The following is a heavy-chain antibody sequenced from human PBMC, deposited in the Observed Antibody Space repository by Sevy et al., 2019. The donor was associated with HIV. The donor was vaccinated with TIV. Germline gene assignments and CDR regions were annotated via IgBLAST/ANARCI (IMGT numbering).Heavy chain of an antibody. J-gene: IGHJ4*02. CDR2: IEYDGSEI. Sequence: GGSLRLSCAASGFNINTYWMNWVRQAPGKGLEWVANIEYDGSEIYYVDSVRGRFTISKDNARNLVYLQMNSLRAEDTALYYCVRAIVIEGSFWGQGTLVTVSS. D-gene: IGHD2-2*01. CDR1: GFNINTYW. V-gene: IGHV3-7*01. CDR3: VRAIVIEGSF.